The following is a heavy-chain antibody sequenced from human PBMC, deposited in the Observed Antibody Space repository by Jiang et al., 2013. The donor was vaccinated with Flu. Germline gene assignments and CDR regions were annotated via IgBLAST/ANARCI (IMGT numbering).Heavy chain of an antibody. CDR2: ISGSGGST. D-gene: IGHD6-13*01. J-gene: IGHJ5*02. CDR1: SYA. V-gene: IGHV3-23*01. CDR3: AKGGTRIAAALNWFDP. Sequence: SYAMSWVRQAPGKGLEWVSAISGSGGSTYYADSVKGRFTISRDNSKNTLYLQMNSLRAEDTAVYYCAKGGTRIAAALNWFDPWGQGTLVTVSS.